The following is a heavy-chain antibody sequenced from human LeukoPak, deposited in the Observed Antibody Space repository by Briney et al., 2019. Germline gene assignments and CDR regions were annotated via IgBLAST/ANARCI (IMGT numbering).Heavy chain of an antibody. D-gene: IGHD4-23*01. Sequence: ASVKVSCKASGYTLTSYYMHWVRRAPGQGLEWMGIINTSGGSTTYAQKFQGRVSMTRDTSTSTVYLEVSSLRSEDTAVYYCARSQGGNTLWFDPWGQGTLVTVSS. V-gene: IGHV1-46*01. CDR1: GYTLTSYY. CDR3: ARSQGGNTLWFDP. CDR2: INTSGGST. J-gene: IGHJ5*02.